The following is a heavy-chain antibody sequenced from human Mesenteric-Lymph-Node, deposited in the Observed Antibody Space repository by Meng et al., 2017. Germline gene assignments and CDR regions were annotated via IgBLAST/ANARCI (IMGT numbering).Heavy chain of an antibody. D-gene: IGHD2-21*01. V-gene: IGHV3-23*01. J-gene: IGHJ4*02. CDR1: GFTFTNHG. CDR2: ISGSGDNT. Sequence: GESLKISCAASGFTFTNHGFSWVRQAPGKGLEWVSGISGSGDNTYYADSAKGRFTVSRDNPKNTLYLQLNCLRAEDTAVYYCAKSLWPTSIHFDPLDYWGQGTLVTVSS. CDR3: AKSLWPTSIHFDPLDY.